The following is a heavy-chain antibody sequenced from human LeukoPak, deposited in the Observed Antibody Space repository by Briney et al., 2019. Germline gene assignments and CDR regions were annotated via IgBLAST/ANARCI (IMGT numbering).Heavy chain of an antibody. CDR2: IIPILGIA. CDR3: ARVSVAGIDDAFDI. V-gene: IGHV1-69*04. CDR1: GGTFSSYA. Sequence: SVKVSCKASGGTFSSYAISWVRQAPGQGLEWMGRIIPILGIANYAQKFQGRVTITADKSTSTAYMELSSLRSEDTAVYYCARVSVAGIDDAFDIWGQGTMVTVSS. J-gene: IGHJ3*02. D-gene: IGHD6-19*01.